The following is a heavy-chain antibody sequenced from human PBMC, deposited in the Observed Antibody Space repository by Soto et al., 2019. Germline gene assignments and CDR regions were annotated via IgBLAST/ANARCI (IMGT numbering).Heavy chain of an antibody. V-gene: IGHV5-51*01. CDR3: ARLYVVGSPWGFTP. CDR1: GYSFSDYW. Sequence: GESLKISCKTSGYSFSDYWLAWVRLLPGKGLELMGIFYPGDSNVRYSPSFQGQVTISADKSINTAYLQWSSLKASDTGIYYCARLYVVGSPWGFTPWGQGSRVTVSS. D-gene: IGHD2-15*01. J-gene: IGHJ5*02. CDR2: FYPGDSNV.